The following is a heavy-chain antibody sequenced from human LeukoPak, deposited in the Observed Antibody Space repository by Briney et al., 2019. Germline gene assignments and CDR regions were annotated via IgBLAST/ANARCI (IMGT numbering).Heavy chain of an antibody. D-gene: IGHD3-22*01. Sequence: SETLSLTCTVSGGSINSYYWSWIRQPPGKGLEWIGHVFYTGSSNYNPSLKSRVTISLDRSKNQFSLRLSSVTAADTAVYYCARVGVRGTSGYSLYYFDYWGQGTLVTVSS. V-gene: IGHV4-59*08. CDR3: ARVGVRGTSGYSLYYFDY. J-gene: IGHJ4*02. CDR2: VFYTGSS. CDR1: GGSINSYY.